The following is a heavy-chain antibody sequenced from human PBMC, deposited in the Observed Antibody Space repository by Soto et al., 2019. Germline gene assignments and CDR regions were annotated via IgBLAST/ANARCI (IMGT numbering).Heavy chain of an antibody. CDR2: ISAYNGNT. CDR3: ASSSRPSNDFWSGYYYYYYMDV. J-gene: IGHJ6*03. D-gene: IGHD3-3*01. V-gene: IGHV1-18*01. CDR1: GYTFTSYG. Sequence: ASAKVSCKASGYTFTSYGISWVRQAPGQGLEWMGWISAYNGNTNYAQKLQGRVTMTTDTSTSTAYMELRSLRSDDTAVYYCASSSRPSNDFWSGYYYYYYMDVWGKGTTVTVSS.